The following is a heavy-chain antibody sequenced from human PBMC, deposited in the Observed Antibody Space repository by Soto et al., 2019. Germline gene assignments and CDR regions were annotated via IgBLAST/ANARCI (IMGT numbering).Heavy chain of an antibody. CDR2: ISSSGNTV. J-gene: IGHJ4*02. V-gene: IGHV3-48*03. CDR3: VRYCSSTLCNGVATRTFDY. D-gene: IGHD2-2*01. CDR1: RFTFSTYE. Sequence: GGSLRLSCAASRFTFSTYEMIWVRQAPGKGLEWVSYISSSGNTVYYADSVKGRFTISRDNTRNSLYLQMNSLRDEDTALYYCVRYCSSTLCNGVATRTFDYWGQGALVTVSS.